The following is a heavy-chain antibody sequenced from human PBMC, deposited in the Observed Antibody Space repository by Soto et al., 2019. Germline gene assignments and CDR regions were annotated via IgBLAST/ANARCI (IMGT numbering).Heavy chain of an antibody. CDR2: IWYDASNK. J-gene: IGHJ4*02. CDR1: GFTFSSYG. V-gene: IGHV3-33*01. CDR3: ARDCAGYSSGWYQRGGFDY. D-gene: IGHD6-19*01. Sequence: QVQLVESGGGVVQPGRSLRLSCAASGFTFSSYGMHWVRQAPGKGLEWVAVIWYDASNKYYADSVKGRFTISRDNSMNTLYLQLNSLRAEDTAVYYCARDCAGYSSGWYQRGGFDYWGQGTLVTVSS.